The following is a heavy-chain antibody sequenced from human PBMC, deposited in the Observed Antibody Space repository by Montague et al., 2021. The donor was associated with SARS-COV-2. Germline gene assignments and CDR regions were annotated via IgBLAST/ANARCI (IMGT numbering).Heavy chain of an antibody. CDR1: GGSISSSSYY. V-gene: IGHV4-39*07. CDR3: ARVGRQQLVRLSGMDV. Sequence: SETLSLTCTVSGGSISSSSYYWGWIRPPPGKGLEWIGSIYYSGSTYYNPSLKSRVTISVDTSKNQFSLKLSSVTAADTAVYYCARVGRQQLVRLSGMDVWGQGTTVTVSS. CDR2: IYYSGST. D-gene: IGHD6-13*01. J-gene: IGHJ6*02.